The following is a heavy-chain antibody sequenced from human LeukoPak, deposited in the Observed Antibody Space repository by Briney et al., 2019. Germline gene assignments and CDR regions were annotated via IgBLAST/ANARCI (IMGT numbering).Heavy chain of an antibody. CDR1: GYTFTSYA. CDR3: AREYCTNGVCYDNYDAFDI. V-gene: IGHV1-3*03. J-gene: IGHJ3*02. D-gene: IGHD2-8*01. CDR2: INAGNGNT. Sequence: ASVKVSCTASGYTFTSYAMHWVRQAPGQRREWMGWINAGNGNTKYSQAFQGRVTITRDTSASTAYMELSSLRSEDMAVYYCAREYCTNGVCYDNYDAFDIWGQGTMVTVSS.